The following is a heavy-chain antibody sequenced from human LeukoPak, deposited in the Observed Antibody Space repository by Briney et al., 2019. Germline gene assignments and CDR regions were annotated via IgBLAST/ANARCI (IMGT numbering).Heavy chain of an antibody. D-gene: IGHD3-22*01. CDR3: ARYYYYDSSGYVPRSPFDY. V-gene: IGHV3-23*01. J-gene: IGHJ4*02. CDR2: ISNSDGKT. Sequence: PGGSLRLSCAVSGFTFSSYAMSWVRQAPGKGLEWVSTISNSDGKTYYADSVKGRFTISRDISKNTLHLQMSSLTAEDTAVYYCARYYYYDSSGYVPRSPFDYWGQGTLVTVSS. CDR1: GFTFSSYA.